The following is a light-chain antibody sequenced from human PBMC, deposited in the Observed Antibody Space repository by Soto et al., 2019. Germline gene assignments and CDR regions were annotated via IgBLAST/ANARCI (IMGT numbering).Light chain of an antibody. CDR3: SSYASSGTPYV. CDR2: DIG. V-gene: IGLV2-14*03. Sequence: QSALTQPASVSGSPGQSITISCTGTSSDLGGYNYVSWYQQHPGKAPKLMLYDIGNRPSGISNRFSGSKSGNTASLTISGLQTEDEAAYYCSSYASSGTPYVFGTGTKVTVL. J-gene: IGLJ1*01. CDR1: SSDLGGYNY.